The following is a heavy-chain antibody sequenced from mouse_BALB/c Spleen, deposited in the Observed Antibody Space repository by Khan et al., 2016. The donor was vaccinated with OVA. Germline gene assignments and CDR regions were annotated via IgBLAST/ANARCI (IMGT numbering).Heavy chain of an antibody. V-gene: IGHV2-6-5*01. CDR3: AKGVWAHYCTLDY. Sequence: QVQLKQSGPGLVAPSQNLSITCTVSGFSLSDYGVSWIRQTPGKGLEWLGVIWGGGSTYYNSALRSRLSISKDNSKSQVFLKMTSLQSDDSAMFYCAKGVWAHYCTLDYWGQGTSVTVSS. CDR2: IWGGGST. CDR1: GFSLSDYG. D-gene: IGHD1-1*01. J-gene: IGHJ4*01.